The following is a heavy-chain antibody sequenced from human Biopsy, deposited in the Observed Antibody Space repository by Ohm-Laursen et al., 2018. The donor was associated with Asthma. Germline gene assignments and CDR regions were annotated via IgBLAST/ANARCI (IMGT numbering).Heavy chain of an antibody. CDR2: VNAGDGNT. D-gene: IGHD3-9*01. CDR1: GYTFIHFA. V-gene: IGHV1-3*01. Sequence: SVKVSCRASGYTFIHFAIHWVRQAPGQRLEWMGWVNAGDGNTKYSQKFQGRVTITRDTSASTAYMDLRSLRSEDTAMYYCARTYYDFLTEQVNDAFALWGQGTMVTVSS. J-gene: IGHJ3*01. CDR3: ARTYYDFLTEQVNDAFAL.